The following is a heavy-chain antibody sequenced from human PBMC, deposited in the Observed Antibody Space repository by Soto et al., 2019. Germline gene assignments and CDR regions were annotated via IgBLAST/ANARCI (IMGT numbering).Heavy chain of an antibody. CDR3: ARGRKIIAAAGTDD. CDR2: ISYDGSNK. V-gene: IGHV3-30*03. CDR1: GFTFSSYG. Sequence: PGGSLRLSCAASGFTFSSYGMHWVRQAPGKGLDWVAVISYDGSNKYYAESVKGRLTISRDNSKNTLYLQMNSLRAEDTAVYYCARGRKIIAAAGTDDWGQGTLVTVSS. D-gene: IGHD6-13*01. J-gene: IGHJ4*02.